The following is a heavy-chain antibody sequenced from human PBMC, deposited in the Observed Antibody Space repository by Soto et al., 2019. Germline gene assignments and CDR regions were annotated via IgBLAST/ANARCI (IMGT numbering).Heavy chain of an antibody. J-gene: IGHJ6*03. CDR2: ISAYNGNT. D-gene: IGHD1-1*01. Sequence: QVQLVQSGAEVKKPGASVKVSCKASGYTFTSYGISWVRQAPGQGLEWMGWISAYNGNTNYAQKLQGRVTMTTDTSTSTAYMELRSLRSDDTAVSYCARIPPQRPGTYYYYMDVWGKGTTVTVSS. CDR1: GYTFTSYG. CDR3: ARIPPQRPGTYYYYMDV. V-gene: IGHV1-18*01.